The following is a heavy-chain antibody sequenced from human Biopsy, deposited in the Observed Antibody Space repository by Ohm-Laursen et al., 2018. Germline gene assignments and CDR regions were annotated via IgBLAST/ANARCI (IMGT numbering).Heavy chain of an antibody. J-gene: IGHJ6*02. CDR2: IYYSVMT. CDR1: GESFSGYY. D-gene: IGHD4-11*01. CDR3: ARDSGILNYGNFKYYHYYGMDV. Sequence: SQTLSLTWAVYGESFSGYYWTWIRQPPGKGLEWIGHIYYSVMTNYNPSLQSRVSISVDTSRNQVSLTLSSVTAADTAVYYCARDSGILNYGNFKYYHYYGMDVWGQGTKVTVSS. V-gene: IGHV4-34*11.